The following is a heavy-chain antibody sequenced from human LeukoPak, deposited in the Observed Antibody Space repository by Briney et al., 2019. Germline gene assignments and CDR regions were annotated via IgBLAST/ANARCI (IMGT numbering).Heavy chain of an antibody. V-gene: IGHV3-30-3*01. CDR1: GFTFRNYV. CDR2: TSSDLNVK. D-gene: IGHD3-10*01. CDR3: AREGYYGSGSPPSLYFDY. J-gene: IGHJ4*02. Sequence: GGSLRLSCAASGFTFRNYVIHWVRQAPGKGLEWVAVTSSDLNVKLYADSVKGRFTTSRDNSRSTLYLQMNSLRPEDTAIYYCAREGYYGSGSPPSLYFDYWGQGTLVTVSS.